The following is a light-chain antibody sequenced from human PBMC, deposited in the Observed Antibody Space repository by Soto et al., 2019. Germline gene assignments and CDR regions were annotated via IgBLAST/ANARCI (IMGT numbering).Light chain of an antibody. CDR3: SSFTSNRIYV. J-gene: IGLJ1*01. CDR1: HNDIGTYDY. CDR2: GVT. V-gene: IGLV2-14*03. Sequence: QSVLTQPTSVSGSPGQSNTISCTGNHNDIGTYDYVSWYQQHPGRAPRLLIYGVTTRPSGISDRFSASKSGLTASLTISGLQPEDEADYYCSSFTSNRIYVFGPGTKVTVL.